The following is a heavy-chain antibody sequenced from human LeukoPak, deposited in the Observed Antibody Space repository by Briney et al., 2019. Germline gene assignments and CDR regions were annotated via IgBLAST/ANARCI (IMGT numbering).Heavy chain of an antibody. CDR2: ISGSGGAT. CDR1: GFTFNTYG. V-gene: IGHV3-23*01. CDR3: AKDPSSGGGWFDP. Sequence: GGSLRLSCAASGFTFNTYGMSWVRQAPGKGLEWVSGISGSGGATYYADSVKGRFTVSRDNSKNTLYLQMNSLTVEDTAMFYCAKDPSSGGGWFDPWGQGTLVAVSS. D-gene: IGHD6-25*01. J-gene: IGHJ5*02.